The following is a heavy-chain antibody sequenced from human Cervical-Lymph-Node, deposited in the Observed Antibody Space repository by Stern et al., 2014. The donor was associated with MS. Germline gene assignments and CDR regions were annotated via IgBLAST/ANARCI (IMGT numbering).Heavy chain of an antibody. V-gene: IGHV3-30*18. CDR2: ISYDGSNK. CDR3: AKDGSGSSFDY. Sequence: QVQLVQSGGGVVQPGRSLRLSCAASGFTFSSYGMHWVRPAPGQGLEWVAVISYDGSNKYYADSVKGRFTISRDNSKNTLYLQMNSLRAEDTAVYYCAKDGSGSSFDYWGQGTLVTVSS. D-gene: IGHD1-26*01. J-gene: IGHJ4*02. CDR1: GFTFSSYG.